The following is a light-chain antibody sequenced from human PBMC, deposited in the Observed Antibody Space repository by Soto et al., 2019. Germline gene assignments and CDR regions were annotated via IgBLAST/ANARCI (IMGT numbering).Light chain of an antibody. Sequence: QAVVTQPPSVSAAPGQKVTISCSGGSSDVGSNYVSWYQQLPGTAPRLLIYESNKRPSGIPDRFSGSKSGPSATLGITGLQTGDEADYYCGTWDSSLSYYVFGTGTKVTVL. V-gene: IGLV1-51*02. CDR2: ESN. CDR3: GTWDSSLSYYV. J-gene: IGLJ1*01. CDR1: SSDVGSNY.